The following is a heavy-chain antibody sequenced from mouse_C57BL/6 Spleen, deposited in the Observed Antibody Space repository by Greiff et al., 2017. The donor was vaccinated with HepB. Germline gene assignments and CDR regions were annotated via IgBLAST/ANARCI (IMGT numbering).Heavy chain of an antibody. CDR1: GYTFTSYW. J-gene: IGHJ4*01. CDR3: SRGWLPFHYYAMDY. V-gene: IGHV1-72*01. D-gene: IGHD2-3*01. CDR2: IDPNSGGT. Sequence: VQLQQPGAELVKPGASVKLSCKASGYTFTSYWMHWVKQRPGRGLEWIGRIDPNSGGTKYNEKFKSKATLTVDKPSSTAYMQLSSLTSDDSAVYYCSRGWLPFHYYAMDYWGQGTSVTVSS.